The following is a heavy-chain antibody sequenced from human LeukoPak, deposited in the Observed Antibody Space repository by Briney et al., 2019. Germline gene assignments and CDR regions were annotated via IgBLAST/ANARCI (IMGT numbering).Heavy chain of an antibody. CDR1: GFTFNCYW. Sequence: PGGSLRLSCAASGFTFNCYWMSWVRQAPGKGLEWVANIKQDGSEKYYVDSVKGRFTISRDNAKNSLYLQMYSLRAEDTAVYYCARDSEGLLRGAYFDYWGQGTLVTVSS. D-gene: IGHD3-3*01. J-gene: IGHJ4*02. CDR3: ARDSEGLLRGAYFDY. CDR2: IKQDGSEK. V-gene: IGHV3-7*01.